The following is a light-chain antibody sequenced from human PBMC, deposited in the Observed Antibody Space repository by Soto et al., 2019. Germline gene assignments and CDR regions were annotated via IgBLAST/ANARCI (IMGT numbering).Light chain of an antibody. Sequence: QAVLTQSPSASASLGASVKLTCTLCSGHSSYAIAWHQQQPEKGPRYLMKLNSDGSHSKGDGIPDRFSGSSSGAERYLTISSLQSADEADYYCQTWGTGIQVFGGGTKLTVL. CDR3: QTWGTGIQV. J-gene: IGLJ2*01. CDR1: SGHSSYA. CDR2: LNSDGSH. V-gene: IGLV4-69*01.